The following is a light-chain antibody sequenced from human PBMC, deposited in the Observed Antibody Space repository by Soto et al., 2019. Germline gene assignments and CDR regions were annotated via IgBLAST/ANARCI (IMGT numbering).Light chain of an antibody. J-gene: IGLJ2*01. CDR2: EVT. CDR3: TSYTTTSTPVI. CDR1: SSDIGAYDY. Sequence: QSALTQPASVSGSPGQSITISCSGSSSDIGAYDYVSWYQQHPGKAPQLLIYEVTSRPSGVSHRFSGSKSGNTASLSISGLQLEDDADYDCTSYTTTSTPVIVGGGTKLTVL. V-gene: IGLV2-14*01.